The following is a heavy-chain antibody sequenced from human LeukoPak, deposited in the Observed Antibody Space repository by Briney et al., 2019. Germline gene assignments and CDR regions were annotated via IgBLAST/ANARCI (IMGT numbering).Heavy chain of an antibody. CDR1: GASVSSDSCY. Sequence: TSETLSLTCTVSGASVSSDSCYWSWLRQPPGKGLEWIGYMSYRGSTNYNSSLKSRVTISVDTSKSQFSLKLSSVTAADTAVYYCVRLYCTRTSCYIDYWGQGTLVTVSS. D-gene: IGHD2-2*02. CDR3: VRLYCTRTSCYIDY. CDR2: MSYRGST. J-gene: IGHJ4*02. V-gene: IGHV4-61*01.